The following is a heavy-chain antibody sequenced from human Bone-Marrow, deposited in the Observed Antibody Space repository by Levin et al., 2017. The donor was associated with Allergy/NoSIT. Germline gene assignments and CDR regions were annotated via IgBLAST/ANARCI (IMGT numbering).Heavy chain of an antibody. CDR2: IYYSGST. CDR3: AREPPRQTDADDYGDYNYGMDV. Sequence: SETLSLTCTVSGGSISSYYWSWIRQPPGKGLEWIGYIYYSGSTNYNPSLKSRVTISVDTSKNQFSLKLSSVTAADTAVYYCAREPPRQTDADDYGDYNYGMDVWGQGTTVTVSS. CDR1: GGSISSYY. J-gene: IGHJ6*02. D-gene: IGHD4-17*01. V-gene: IGHV4-59*01.